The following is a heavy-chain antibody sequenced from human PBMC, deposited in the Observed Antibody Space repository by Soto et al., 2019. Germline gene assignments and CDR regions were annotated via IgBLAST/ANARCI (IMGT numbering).Heavy chain of an antibody. CDR2: VYYTGST. D-gene: IGHD6-6*01. J-gene: IGHJ6*04. Sequence: PSETLSLTCTVSGGSISSYYWSWIRQPPGKGLEWIGYVYYTGSTNYNPSLKSRVTISVDTSKNQFSLRLGSVTAADTAVYSCARDYSRSASFRYGMDVCAEGTTVTVSA. CDR1: GGSISSYY. V-gene: IGHV4-59*01. CDR3: ARDYSRSASFRYGMDV.